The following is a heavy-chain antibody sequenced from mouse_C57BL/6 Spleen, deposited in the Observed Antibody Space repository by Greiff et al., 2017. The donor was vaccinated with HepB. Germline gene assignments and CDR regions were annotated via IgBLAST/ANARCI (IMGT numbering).Heavy chain of an antibody. V-gene: IGHV5-6*01. CDR2: ISSGGSYT. CDR3: ARQGDDYDESLFAY. D-gene: IGHD2-4*01. Sequence: EVHLVESGGDLVKPGGSLKLSCAASGFTFSSYGMSWVRQTPDKRLEWVATISSGGSYTYYPDSVKGRFTISRDNAKNTLYLQMSSLKSEDTAMYYCARQGDDYDESLFAYWGQGTLVTVSA. CDR1: GFTFSSYG. J-gene: IGHJ3*01.